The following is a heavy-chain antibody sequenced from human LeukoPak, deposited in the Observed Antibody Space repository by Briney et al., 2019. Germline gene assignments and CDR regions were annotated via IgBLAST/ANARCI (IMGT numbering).Heavy chain of an antibody. CDR2: FDPEDGET. D-gene: IGHD6-13*01. CDR3: ARGGYSSGWYVDAFDI. J-gene: IGHJ3*02. Sequence: ASVKVSCKVSGYTLTELSMHWVRQAPGKGLEWMGGFDPEDGETIYAQKFQGRVTMTEDTSTDTAYMELSSLRSEDTAVYYCARGGYSSGWYVDAFDIWGQGTMVTVSS. V-gene: IGHV1-24*01. CDR1: GYTLTELS.